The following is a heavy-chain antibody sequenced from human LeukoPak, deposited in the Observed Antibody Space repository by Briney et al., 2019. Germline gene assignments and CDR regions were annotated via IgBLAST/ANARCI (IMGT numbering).Heavy chain of an antibody. CDR3: ARGRGGYCTNGVCYNRFYYYGMDV. CDR1: GGSISSGGYS. V-gene: IGHV4-30-2*01. J-gene: IGHJ6*02. Sequence: SQTLSLTCAVSGGSISSGGYSWSWIRQPPGKGLEWIGYIYHSGSTYYNPSLKSRVTISVDRSKNQFSLKLSSVTAADTAVYYCARGRGGYCTNGVCYNRFYYYGMDVWGQGTTVTVSS. CDR2: IYHSGST. D-gene: IGHD2-8*01.